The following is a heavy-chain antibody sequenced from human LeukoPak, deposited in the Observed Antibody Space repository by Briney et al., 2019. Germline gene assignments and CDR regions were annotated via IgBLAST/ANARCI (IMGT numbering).Heavy chain of an antibody. CDR3: ARGRPPSAEYTSVWSWRPKTVYRYYGMDV. CDR2: INPASGDT. CDR1: GCTVTDCF. J-gene: IGHJ6*02. D-gene: IGHD6-19*01. Sequence: ASVNVSCKASGCTVTDCFIHWVRQPRGQGLEGMGWINPASGDTNYAKMSKGGVTMTMDTSIRTAYMEMTSLRSDDTAVYYCARGRPPSAEYTSVWSWRPKTVYRYYGMDVWGQGTTVTVSS. V-gene: IGHV1-2*02.